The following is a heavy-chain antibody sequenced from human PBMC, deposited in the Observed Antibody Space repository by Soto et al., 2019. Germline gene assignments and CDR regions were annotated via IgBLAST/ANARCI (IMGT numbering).Heavy chain of an antibody. CDR3: ARRSWRGRADY. D-gene: IGHD3-3*01. J-gene: IGHJ4*02. Sequence: PGGSLRLSCAASVFPFSSYAMSWVRQAPGKGLEWVSGIGSSGGDKFYADSVKGRFTVSRDNAENTLSLELNSLRVEDTAIYYCARRSWRGRADYWGQGILVTVSS. CDR2: IGSSGGDK. V-gene: IGHV3-23*01. CDR1: VFPFSSYA.